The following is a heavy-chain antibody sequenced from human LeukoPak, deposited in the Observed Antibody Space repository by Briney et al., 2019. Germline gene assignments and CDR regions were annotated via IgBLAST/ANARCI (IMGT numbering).Heavy chain of an antibody. J-gene: IGHJ3*02. CDR3: ARPSGGEQWLGVGAFDI. D-gene: IGHD6-19*01. CDR2: IYYSGST. V-gene: IGHV4-59*08. Sequence: PSETLSLTCTVSGGSISSYYWSWIRQPPGKGLEWIGYIYYSGSTNYNPSLKSRVTISVDTSKNQFSLKLSSVTAADTAVYYCARPSGGEQWLGVGAFDIWGQGTMVTVSS. CDR1: GGSISSYY.